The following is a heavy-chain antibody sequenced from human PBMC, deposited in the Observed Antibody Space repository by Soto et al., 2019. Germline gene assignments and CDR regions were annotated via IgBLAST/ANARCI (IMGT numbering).Heavy chain of an antibody. CDR2: IYHSGST. CDR1: GCSISSSNW. J-gene: IGHJ4*02. Sequence: PSEALSLNCSLSGCSISSSNWWSWVRQPPGKGLEWIGEIYHSGSTNYNPSLKSRVTISVDKSKNQFSLKLSSVTAADTAVYYCARDMVPVDYWGQGTLVTVPQ. D-gene: IGHD3-10*01. CDR3: ARDMVPVDY. V-gene: IGHV4-4*02.